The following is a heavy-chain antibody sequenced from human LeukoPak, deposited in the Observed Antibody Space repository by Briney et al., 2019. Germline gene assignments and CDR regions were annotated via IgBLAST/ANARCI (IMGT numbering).Heavy chain of an antibody. D-gene: IGHD3-9*01. V-gene: IGHV1-69*05. CDR3: ARGLGLNLNWFDP. Sequence: SVKVSCKASGGTFSSYAISWVRQAPGQGLEWMGGIIPIFGTANYAQKFQGRVTITTDESTSTAYMELRSLRSDDTAVYYCARGLGLNLNWFDPWGQGTLVTVSS. CDR2: IIPIFGTA. CDR1: GGTFSSYA. J-gene: IGHJ5*02.